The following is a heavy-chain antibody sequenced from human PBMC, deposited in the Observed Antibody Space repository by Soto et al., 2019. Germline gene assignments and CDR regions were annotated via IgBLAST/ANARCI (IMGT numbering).Heavy chain of an antibody. V-gene: IGHV1-69*12. D-gene: IGHD3-3*01. CDR1: GGTFSSYA. CDR3: ARTARDTIFGVVIGWFDP. Sequence: QVQLVQSGAEVKKPGSSVKVSCKASGGTFSSYAISWVRQAPGQGLEWMGGIIPIFGTANYAQKFQGRVTITADESTSTAYMELSSRRSEDTAVYYCARTARDTIFGVVIGWFDPWGQGTLVTVSS. J-gene: IGHJ5*02. CDR2: IIPIFGTA.